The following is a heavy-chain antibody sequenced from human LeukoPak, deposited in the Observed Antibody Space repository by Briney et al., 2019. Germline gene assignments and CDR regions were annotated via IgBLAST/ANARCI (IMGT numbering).Heavy chain of an antibody. V-gene: IGHV3-9*01. J-gene: IGHJ6*02. Sequence: GGSLRLSCVASGFTFDNYAMHWVRQAPGKGLEWVSGISWNSGIIAYADSVKGRFTISRDNAKNSLYLQMNSLRTEDTALYYCAKDIVAYSYYYGVDVWGQGTTVTVSS. CDR2: ISWNSGII. D-gene: IGHD3-16*01. CDR3: AKDIVAYSYYYGVDV. CDR1: GFTFDNYA.